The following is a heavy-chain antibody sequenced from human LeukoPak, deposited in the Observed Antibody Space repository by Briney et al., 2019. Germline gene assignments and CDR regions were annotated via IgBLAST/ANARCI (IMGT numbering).Heavy chain of an antibody. Sequence: ASVKVSCKASGYTFTSYGISWVRQAPGQGLEWMGWINPNSGGTNYAQKFQGRVTMTRDTSISTAYMELSRLRSDDTAVYYCARAPGYCSSTSCYGYYYYGMDVWGQGTTVTVSS. CDR1: GYTFTSYG. J-gene: IGHJ6*02. CDR2: INPNSGGT. V-gene: IGHV1-2*02. D-gene: IGHD2-2*01. CDR3: ARAPGYCSSTSCYGYYYYGMDV.